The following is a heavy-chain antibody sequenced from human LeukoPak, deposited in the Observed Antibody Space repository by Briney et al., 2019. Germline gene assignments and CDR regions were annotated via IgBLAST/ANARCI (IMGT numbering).Heavy chain of an antibody. CDR3: AKGRDYGDDPLDY. CDR1: GFTFGDYA. V-gene: IGHV3-49*03. Sequence: GGSLRLSCTASGFTFGDYALSWFRQAPGKGLEWLSFIRSKDHGGTTEYAASVKGRFTISRDNSKNTLYLQMNSLRAEDTAVYYCAKGRDYGDDPLDYWGQGTLVTVSS. J-gene: IGHJ4*02. CDR2: IRSKDHGGTT. D-gene: IGHD4-17*01.